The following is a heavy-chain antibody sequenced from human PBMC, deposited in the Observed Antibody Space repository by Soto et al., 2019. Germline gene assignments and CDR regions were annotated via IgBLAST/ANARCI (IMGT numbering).Heavy chain of an antibody. J-gene: IGHJ3*01. D-gene: IGHD1-1*01. Sequence: QITLKESGPPLVKPTQVLTLTCSFSGFSLSTLGAGVGWVRQPPGKALEWLALIYWDDDRQYSSSLKTRLTITKDTSKNQVVLTLTNMDPVDTGTYFCAHTQLTTGANAFDVWGQGTIVTVSS. CDR2: IYWDDDR. CDR3: AHTQLTTGANAFDV. CDR1: GFSLSTLGAG. V-gene: IGHV2-5*02.